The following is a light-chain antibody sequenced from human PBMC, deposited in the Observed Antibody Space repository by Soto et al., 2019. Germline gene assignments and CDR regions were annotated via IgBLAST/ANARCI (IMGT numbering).Light chain of an antibody. CDR2: GAS. J-gene: IGKJ3*01. CDR1: QSVTSN. V-gene: IGKV3-15*01. Sequence: EIVMTQSPATLSVSPGERATLSCRASQSVTSNLAWYQHKPGQAPRLLIYGASTRATGIPARFSAGGSGTEFTLTISSLQSEDFAVYYCQQYDNWPRVLFTFGPGTKVDIK. CDR3: QQYDNWPRVLFT.